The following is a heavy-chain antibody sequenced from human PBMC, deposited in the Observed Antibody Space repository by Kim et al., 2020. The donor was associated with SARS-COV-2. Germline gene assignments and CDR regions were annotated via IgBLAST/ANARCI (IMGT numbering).Heavy chain of an antibody. J-gene: IGHJ6*03. CDR1: GFTFTNFA. D-gene: IGHD6-19*01. CDR2: ISFDGGNE. Sequence: SLRLSCAASGFTFTNFAMHWVRQAPGKGLEWVAVISFDGGNEDYADSVKGRFTISRDDSTNTVYLQMNSLRPEDTAVYFCAKDSVAGARFYYMDVWGSGTTVTVSS. V-gene: IGHV3-30*18. CDR3: AKDSVAGARFYYMDV.